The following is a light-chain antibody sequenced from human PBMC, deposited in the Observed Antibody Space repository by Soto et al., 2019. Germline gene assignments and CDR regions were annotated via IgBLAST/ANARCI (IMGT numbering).Light chain of an antibody. CDR3: SSYTSSSTPL. CDR2: GNR. V-gene: IGLV1-40*01. CDR1: SSNLGAGYD. Sequence: QSVLTQPPSVSGAPGQRVTISCTGNSSNLGAGYDVHWYQQLPGAAPKLVIFGNRNRPSGAPERFSGSKSGTSASLTISGLQAEDEADYYCSSYTSSSTPLFGGGTKLTVL. J-gene: IGLJ2*01.